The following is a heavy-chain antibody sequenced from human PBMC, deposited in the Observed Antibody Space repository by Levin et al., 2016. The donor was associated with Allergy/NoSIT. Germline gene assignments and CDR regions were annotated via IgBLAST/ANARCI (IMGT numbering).Heavy chain of an antibody. J-gene: IGHJ4*02. CDR2: IKSKTDGGTT. D-gene: IGHD3-3*01. V-gene: IGHV3-15*01. CDR3: TGHLPFGVVIIFDY. Sequence: WIRQPPGKGLEWVGRIKSKTDGGTTDYAAPVKGRFTISRDDSKNTLYLQMNSLKTEDTAVYYCTGHLPFGVVIIFDYWGQGTLVTVSS.